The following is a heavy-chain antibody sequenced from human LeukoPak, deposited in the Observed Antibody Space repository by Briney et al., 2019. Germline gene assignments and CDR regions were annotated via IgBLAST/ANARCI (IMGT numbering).Heavy chain of an antibody. CDR2: IYYSGST. V-gene: IGHV4-31*03. CDR3: ARDCGGDCPDFDY. J-gene: IGHJ4*02. D-gene: IGHD2-21*02. CDR1: GGSISSGGYY. Sequence: SQTLSLTCTVSGGSISSGGYYWSWIRQHPGKGLEWIGYIYYSGSTYYNPSLKSRVTISVDTSKNQFSLKLSSVTAADTAVYYCARDCGGDCPDFDYWGQGTLVTVSS.